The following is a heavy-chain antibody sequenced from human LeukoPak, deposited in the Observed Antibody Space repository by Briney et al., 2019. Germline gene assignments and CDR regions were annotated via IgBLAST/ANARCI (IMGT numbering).Heavy chain of an antibody. D-gene: IGHD1-26*01. J-gene: IGHJ5*01. Sequence: GGSLRLSCAASGFTFSSAWMSWVRQAPGKGLEWVGRVKSKTDGGTTDYAAPVKVRFTISRDDSKNTLYLQMNSLKTEDTAVYYCTTDRGRTELPLFASWGQGTLVTVSS. CDR2: VKSKTDGGTT. CDR3: TTDRGRTELPLFAS. V-gene: IGHV3-15*01. CDR1: GFTFSSAW.